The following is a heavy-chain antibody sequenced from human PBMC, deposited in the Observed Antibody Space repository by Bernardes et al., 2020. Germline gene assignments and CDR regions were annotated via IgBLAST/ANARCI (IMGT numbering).Heavy chain of an antibody. CDR3: ARSPDTAMVRWYYYMDV. V-gene: IGHV4-59*01. CDR1: GGSISSYY. J-gene: IGHJ6*03. CDR2: IYYSGST. D-gene: IGHD5-18*01. Sequence: SETLSLTCTVSGGSISSYYWSWIRQPPGKGLEWIGYIYYSGSTNYNPSPKSQVTISVDTSKNQFSLKLSSVTAADTAVYYCARSPDTAMVRWYYYMDVWGKGTTVTVSS.